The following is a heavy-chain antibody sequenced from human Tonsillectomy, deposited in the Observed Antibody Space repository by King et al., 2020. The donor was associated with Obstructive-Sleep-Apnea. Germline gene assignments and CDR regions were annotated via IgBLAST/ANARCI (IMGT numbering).Heavy chain of an antibody. V-gene: IGHV3-15*01. J-gene: IGHJ5*02. Sequence: DVQLVESGGGLVKPGGSLRLSCAASGFSFIHAWVTWVRQIPGKGLEWVGRIKSRSEGGTTDYAAPVRGRFTISRDDLKNTTYVQMISLKIEDTAVYYCTTDYPLDPWGQGTLGTVPS. CDR3: TTDYPLDP. CDR2: IKSRSEGGTT. CDR1: GFSFIHAW. D-gene: IGHD3-16*02.